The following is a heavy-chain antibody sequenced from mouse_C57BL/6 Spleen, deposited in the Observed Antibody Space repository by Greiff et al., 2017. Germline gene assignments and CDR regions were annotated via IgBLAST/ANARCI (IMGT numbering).Heavy chain of an antibody. J-gene: IGHJ3*01. Sequence: EVQLQQSGPELVKPGASVKISCKASGYTFTDYYMNWVKQSHGKSLEWIGDINPNNGGTSYNQKFKGKATLTVDKSSSTAYMELRSLTSEDSAVYYCARSRGWLLAWFAYWGQGTLVTVSA. D-gene: IGHD2-3*01. CDR3: ARSRGWLLAWFAY. V-gene: IGHV1-26*01. CDR2: INPNNGGT. CDR1: GYTFTDYY.